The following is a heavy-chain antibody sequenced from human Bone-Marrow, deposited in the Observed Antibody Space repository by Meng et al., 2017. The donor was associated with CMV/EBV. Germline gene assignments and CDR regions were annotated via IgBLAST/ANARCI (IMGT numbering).Heavy chain of an antibody. Sequence: GGSLRLSCAASGFTFSSYAMHWVRQAPGKGLEWVAVIRYDGVKKYSADSVKGRFTISRDNSTNTLYLQMSGLRTEDTAVYYCATSLRTPSYVSWGQGPRVTVSS. D-gene: IGHD1-14*01. CDR1: GFTFSSYA. CDR2: IRYDGVKK. J-gene: IGHJ5*02. CDR3: ATSLRTPSYVS. V-gene: IGHV3-30*04.